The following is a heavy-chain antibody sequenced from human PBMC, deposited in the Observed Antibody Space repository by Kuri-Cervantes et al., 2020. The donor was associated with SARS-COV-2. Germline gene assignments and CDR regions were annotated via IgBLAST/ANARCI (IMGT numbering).Heavy chain of an antibody. V-gene: IGHV4-38-2*01. Sequence: GSLRLSCAVSGYSISSGYYWGWIRQPPGKGLEWIGSIYHSGSTYYNPSLKSRVTISVDTSKNQFSLKLSSVTAADTAVYYCARHDYGEGRGAFDIWGQGTMVTV. CDR2: IYHSGST. CDR1: GYSISSGYY. CDR3: ARHDYGEGRGAFDI. D-gene: IGHD4-17*01. J-gene: IGHJ3*02.